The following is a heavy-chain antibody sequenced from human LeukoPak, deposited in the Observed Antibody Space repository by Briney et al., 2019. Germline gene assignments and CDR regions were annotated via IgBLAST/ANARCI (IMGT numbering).Heavy chain of an antibody. CDR1: EFTVSRNY. D-gene: IGHD5-24*01. J-gene: IGHJ4*02. V-gene: IGHV3-53*01. Sequence: GGSLRLSCTASEFTVSRNYMLWVRQAPGKGPEWVSLIFSNGDTHYADSVKGRFTISRDTSKNTVSLQMNSLRVEDTAMYYCMRDQMNYWGQGTLVTVSS. CDR2: IFSNGDT. CDR3: MRDQMNY.